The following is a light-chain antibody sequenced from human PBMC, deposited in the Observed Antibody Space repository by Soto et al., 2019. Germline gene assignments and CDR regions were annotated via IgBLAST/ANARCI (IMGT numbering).Light chain of an antibody. V-gene: IGKV1-5*03. CDR3: QQYHSYWT. CDR1: QTISSW. Sequence: DIQMTQSPSTLSGSVGDRFTITCRASQTISSWLAWYQQKPGKAPKLLIHKASTLKSGVPSRLSGSGSGTEFTLTISSLQTDDFSTYYCQQYHSYWTFGQGTKVDIK. CDR2: KAS. J-gene: IGKJ1*01.